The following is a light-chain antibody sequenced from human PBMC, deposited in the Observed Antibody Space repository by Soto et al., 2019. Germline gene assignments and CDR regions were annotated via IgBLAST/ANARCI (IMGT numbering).Light chain of an antibody. J-gene: IGKJ5*01. Sequence: DIQMTQSPSTLSSSVGDSVTITFRASQNIRNWLAWYQQKPGKAPNPLIYDASSLKSGVPARFSGSGSGTEFTLTIADLQPDDFGTYYCQKSLTMPINFGHGTRLEIK. CDR3: QKSLTMPIN. V-gene: IGKV1-5*01. CDR1: QNIRNW. CDR2: DAS.